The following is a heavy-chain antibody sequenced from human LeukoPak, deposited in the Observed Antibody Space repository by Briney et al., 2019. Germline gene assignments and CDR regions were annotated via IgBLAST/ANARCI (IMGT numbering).Heavy chain of an antibody. CDR1: GFTFSNYP. CDR2: ISGSGATI. D-gene: IGHD3-10*01. J-gene: IGHJ4*02. CDR3: AKGHGSGSYPNYFDY. V-gene: IGHV3-23*01. Sequence: GGSLRLSCTASGFTFSNYPINFVRQAPGKGLDWVSAISGSGATIYYADAVKGRFTISRDNSKNTLYLQMNSLRAEDTAVYYCAKGHGSGSYPNYFDYWGQGTLVTVSS.